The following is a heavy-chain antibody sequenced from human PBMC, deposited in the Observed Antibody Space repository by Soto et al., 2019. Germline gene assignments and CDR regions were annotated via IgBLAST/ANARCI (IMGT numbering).Heavy chain of an antibody. CDR3: ATPPQRFGESV. V-gene: IGHV1-69*02. Sequence: QVQLVQSGAEVKKPGSSVKVSCKASGGTFSSYTIIWVQQAPGQGLEWMGRIIPILGIANYAQNFQGRVTITADKYTRKAYMNLRSLRSEDTAVYYCATPPQRFGESVWGQGTMVTVSS. CDR2: IIPILGIA. CDR1: GGTFSSYT. D-gene: IGHD3-10*01. J-gene: IGHJ3*01.